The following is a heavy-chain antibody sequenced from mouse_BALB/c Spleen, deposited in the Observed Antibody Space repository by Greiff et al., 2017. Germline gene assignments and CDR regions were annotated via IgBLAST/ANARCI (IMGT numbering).Heavy chain of an antibody. V-gene: IGHV1S29*02. J-gene: IGHJ3*01. D-gene: IGHD3-1*01. CDR1: GYTFTDYN. CDR2: IYPYNGGT. CDR3: AREGSSGYAWFAY. Sequence: VQLQQSGPELVKPGASVKISCKASGYTFTDYNMHWVKQSHGKSLEWIGYIYPYNGGTGYNQKFKSKATLTVDNSSSTAYMELRSLTSEDSAVYYCAREGSSGYAWFAYWGQGTLVTVSA.